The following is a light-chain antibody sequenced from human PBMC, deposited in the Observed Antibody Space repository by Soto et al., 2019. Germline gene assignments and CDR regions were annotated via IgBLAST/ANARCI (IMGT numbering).Light chain of an antibody. Sequence: QSVLTQPPSASGSPGQSVTISCTGTSSDIGVYDFVSWYQQHPGKAPKVIIYQVNKRPSGVPDRFSGSKSGNTASLTVSGLRPADEADYFCSSFAGSYSPYVFGTGTKVAVL. CDR3: SSFAGSYSPYV. CDR2: QVN. J-gene: IGLJ1*01. V-gene: IGLV2-8*01. CDR1: SSDIGVYDF.